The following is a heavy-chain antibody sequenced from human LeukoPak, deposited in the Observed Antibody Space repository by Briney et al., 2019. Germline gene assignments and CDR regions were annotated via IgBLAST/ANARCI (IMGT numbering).Heavy chain of an antibody. J-gene: IGHJ4*02. V-gene: IGHV3-23*03. Sequence: GGSLRLSCAASGFIVSSSYMSWVRQAPGQGLEWVSVIYSDGGTSFAGNTYYADSVEGRFTISRDNSKNTLYLQMNSLRTEDTAVYYCATRGGNYGDYAYWGQGTLVTVSS. CDR1: GFIVSSSY. CDR2: IYSDGGT. D-gene: IGHD4-17*01. CDR3: ATRGGNYGDYAY.